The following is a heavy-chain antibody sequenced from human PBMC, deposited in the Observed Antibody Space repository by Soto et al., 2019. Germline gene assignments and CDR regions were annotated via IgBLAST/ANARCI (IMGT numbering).Heavy chain of an antibody. V-gene: IGHV3-74*01. CDR2: INSDGSST. Sequence: GGSLRLSCAASGFTFSSYWMHWVRQAPGKGLVWVSRINSDGSSTSYADSVKGRFTTSRDNAKNTLYLQMNSLRVEDTAVYYCARGIDTALANYYYYGMDVWGQGTTVTVS. J-gene: IGHJ6*02. CDR3: ARGIDTALANYYYYGMDV. CDR1: GFTFSSYW. D-gene: IGHD5-18*01.